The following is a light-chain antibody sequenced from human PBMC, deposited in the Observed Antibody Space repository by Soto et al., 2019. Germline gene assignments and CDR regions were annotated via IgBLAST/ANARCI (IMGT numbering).Light chain of an antibody. J-gene: IGKJ5*01. CDR1: QSVSSNY. CDR2: GAS. CDR3: QQYNNWPPIT. V-gene: IGKV3-20*01. Sequence: EIVLTQSPGTLSLSPGERATLSCRASQSVSSNYLAWYQQKPGQAPRLLIYGASRGAAGIPDRFSGSGSGTDFTLTISRLEPEDFAVYYCQQYNNWPPITFGQGTRLEIK.